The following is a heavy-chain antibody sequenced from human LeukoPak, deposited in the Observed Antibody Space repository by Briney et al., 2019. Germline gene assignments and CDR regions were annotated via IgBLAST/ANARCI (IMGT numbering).Heavy chain of an antibody. Sequence: PGGSLRLSCAASGFTFSSYAMHWVRQAPGKGLEWVAVISYDGSNKYYADSVKGRFTISRDNSKNTLYLQMNCLRAEDTAVYYCARFPDYDFWSGYFYYYYGMDVWGQGTTVTVSS. V-gene: IGHV3-30-3*01. CDR3: ARFPDYDFWSGYFYYYYGMDV. D-gene: IGHD3-3*01. J-gene: IGHJ6*02. CDR2: ISYDGSNK. CDR1: GFTFSSYA.